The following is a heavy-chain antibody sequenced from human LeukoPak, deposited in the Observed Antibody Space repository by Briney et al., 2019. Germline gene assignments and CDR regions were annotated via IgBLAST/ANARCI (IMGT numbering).Heavy chain of an antibody. Sequence: SETLSLTCAVYGGSFSGYYWSWIRQPPGKGLEWIGEINHSGSTNYNPSLKSRVTISVDTSKNQFSLKLSSVTAADTAVYYCARRQDYYYDSSGYYDSNWYFDLWGRGTLVTVSS. CDR3: ARRQDYYYDSSGYYDSNWYFDL. D-gene: IGHD3-22*01. J-gene: IGHJ2*01. V-gene: IGHV4-34*01. CDR2: INHSGST. CDR1: GGSFSGYY.